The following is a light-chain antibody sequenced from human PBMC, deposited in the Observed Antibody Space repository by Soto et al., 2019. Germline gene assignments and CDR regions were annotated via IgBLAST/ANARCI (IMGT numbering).Light chain of an antibody. CDR2: EVS. V-gene: IGLV2-23*02. Sequence: QSALNQPASVSGSPGQSITISCTGTSSDVGSYNLVSWYQQHPGKAPKLMIYEVSKRPSGVSNRFSGSKSGNTASLTISGLQAEDEADYYCCSYAGSSTNYVFGTGTKVTVL. CDR3: CSYAGSSTNYV. CDR1: SSDVGSYNL. J-gene: IGLJ1*01.